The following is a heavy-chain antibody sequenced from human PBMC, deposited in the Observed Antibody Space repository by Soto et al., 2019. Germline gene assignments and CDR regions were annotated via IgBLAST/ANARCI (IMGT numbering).Heavy chain of an antibody. V-gene: IGHV1-46*01. CDR2: INPIGGST. CDR1: GGTFSSYA. D-gene: IGHD2-21*02. CDR3: ARDIVVVTAIQKINYYYYGMDV. Sequence: ASVKVSCKASGGTFSSYAISWVRQAPGQGLEWMGIINPIGGSTSYAQKFQGRVTMTRDTSTSTVYMELSSLRSEDTAVYYCARDIVVVTAIQKINYYYYGMDVWGQGTTVTVSS. J-gene: IGHJ6*02.